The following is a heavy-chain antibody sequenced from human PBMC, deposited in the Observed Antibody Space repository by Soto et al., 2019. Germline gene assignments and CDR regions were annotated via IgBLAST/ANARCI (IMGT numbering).Heavy chain of an antibody. CDR3: ARGYEGALGYFFDY. Sequence: QVQVVQSGSEVKQPGASVKVSCTASGYTFSNYDIHWVRQATGQGLEWMGWMNPSSGVTGYAQKFQDRVSMTRDTSIRTAYMELSSLRSDDTAVYYCARGYEGALGYFFDYWGQGTLVTVFS. CDR2: MNPSSGVT. J-gene: IGHJ4*02. CDR1: GYTFSNYD. V-gene: IGHV1-8*01. D-gene: IGHD3-3*01.